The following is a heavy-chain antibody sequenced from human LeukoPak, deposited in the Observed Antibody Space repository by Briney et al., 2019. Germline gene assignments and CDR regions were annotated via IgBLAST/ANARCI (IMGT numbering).Heavy chain of an antibody. Sequence: GGSLRLSCAASGFTFSSYSMNWVRQAPGKGLEWVSYISSSSSSTIYYADSVKGRFTISRDNAKNSLYLQMNSLRDEDTAVYYCARASSSKQWLVCWGQGTLVTVSS. CDR3: ARASSSKQWLVC. J-gene: IGHJ4*02. V-gene: IGHV3-48*02. CDR1: GFTFSSYS. D-gene: IGHD6-19*01. CDR2: ISSSSSSTI.